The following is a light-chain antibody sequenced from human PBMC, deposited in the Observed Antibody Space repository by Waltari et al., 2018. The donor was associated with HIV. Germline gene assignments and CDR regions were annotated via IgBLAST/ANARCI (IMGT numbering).Light chain of an antibody. V-gene: IGLV3-25*03. CDR3: ESADSTGNYWA. J-gene: IGLJ2*01. CDR2: EDS. CDR1: ALPQQF. Sequence: SYELTQPPSLSVSPGQTATITCSGPALPQQFASWYQQKPGQAPLLVIYEDSGRPSGIPDRFSGSNSGTTVTLIISGVQAEDEADYYCESADSTGNYWAFGGGTKLTVL.